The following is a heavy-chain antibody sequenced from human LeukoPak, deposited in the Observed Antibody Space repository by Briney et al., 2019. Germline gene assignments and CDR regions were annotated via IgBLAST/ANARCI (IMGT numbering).Heavy chain of an antibody. Sequence: PGGSLRLSCAASGFTFSSYGMHWVRQAPGKGLEWVAVISYDGSNKYYADSVKGRFTNSRDNSKNTLYLQMNSLRAEDTAVYYCAKVRGYSYGQFFDYWGQGTLVTVSS. D-gene: IGHD5-18*01. CDR2: ISYDGSNK. CDR1: GFTFSSYG. V-gene: IGHV3-30*18. J-gene: IGHJ4*02. CDR3: AKVRGYSYGQFFDY.